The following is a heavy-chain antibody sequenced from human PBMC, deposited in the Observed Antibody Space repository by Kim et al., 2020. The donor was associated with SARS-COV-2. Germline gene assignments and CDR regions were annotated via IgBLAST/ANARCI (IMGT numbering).Heavy chain of an antibody. CDR1: GVTLSDAW. J-gene: IGHJ6*02. V-gene: IGHV3-15*05. D-gene: IGHD2-2*01. Sequence: GGSLRLSCAASGVTLSDAWMTWVRQAPGKGLEWIGRIKRKIDGETTEYAAPVKGSFTISRDDSKNILWLQMNSLKTGDTAVYYCDTDWAGSIRCYVACAMWRHGTTFSVSS. CDR2: IKRKIDGETT. CDR3: DTDWAGSIRCYVACAM.